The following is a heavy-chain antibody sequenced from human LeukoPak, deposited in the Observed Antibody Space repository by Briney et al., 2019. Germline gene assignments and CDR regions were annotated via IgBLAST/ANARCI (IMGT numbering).Heavy chain of an antibody. CDR2: IYYSGST. CDR3: ARAAYKYSRGWSRVDY. J-gene: IGHJ4*02. Sequence: SETLSLTCTVSGGSISSSSYYWGWIRQPPGKGLEWIGSIYYSGSTYYNPSLKSRVTISVDTSKNQFSLKLRSVTAADTAVYYCARAAYKYSRGWSRVDYWGQGTLVTVSS. CDR1: GGSISSSSYY. V-gene: IGHV4-39*07. D-gene: IGHD6-19*01.